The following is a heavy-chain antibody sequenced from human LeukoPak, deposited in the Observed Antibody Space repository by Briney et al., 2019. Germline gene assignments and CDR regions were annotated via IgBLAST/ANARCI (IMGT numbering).Heavy chain of an antibody. CDR3: AKYYAARSRSFDF. CDR1: GFTFSSYA. CDR2: IGSGGDT. V-gene: IGHV3-23*01. Sequence: GGSLRLSCAASGFTFSSYAMTWVRQSPGKGLEWVSVIGSGGDTYYPASVQGRFTISRDNSKNTLYLQMNSLRADDTAVYYCAKYYAARSRSFDFWGQGTLVTVSS. D-gene: IGHD3-10*01. J-gene: IGHJ4*02.